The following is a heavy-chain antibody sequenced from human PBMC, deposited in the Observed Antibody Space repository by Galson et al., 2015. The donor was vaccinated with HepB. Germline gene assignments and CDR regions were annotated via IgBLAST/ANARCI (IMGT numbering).Heavy chain of an antibody. V-gene: IGHV3-15*01. CDR3: TIPPYSSSWYMPESDGAFF. D-gene: IGHD6-13*01. CDR2: IKSKTDGGTT. Sequence: SLRLSCAASGFTFSNAWMSWVRQAPGKGLEWVGRIKSKTDGGTTDYAAPVKGRFTISRDDSKNTLYLQMNSLKTEDTAVYYCTIPPYSSSWYMPESDGAFFWGQGTLVTVSS. CDR1: GFTFSNAW. J-gene: IGHJ4*02.